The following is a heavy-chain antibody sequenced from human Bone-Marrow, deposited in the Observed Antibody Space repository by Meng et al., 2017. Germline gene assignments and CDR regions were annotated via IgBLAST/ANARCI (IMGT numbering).Heavy chain of an antibody. CDR2: IKQDGSEK. Sequence: GGSLRLSCAASGFTFSSYWMSWVRQAPGKGLEWVANIKQDGSEKYYVDSVKGRFTISRDNAKNSLYLQMNSLRAEDTAVYYCARGPELWRFGELLFDYWGQGTLVTVSS. V-gene: IGHV3-7*01. J-gene: IGHJ4*02. CDR3: ARGPELWRFGELLFDY. D-gene: IGHD3-10*01. CDR1: GFTFSSYW.